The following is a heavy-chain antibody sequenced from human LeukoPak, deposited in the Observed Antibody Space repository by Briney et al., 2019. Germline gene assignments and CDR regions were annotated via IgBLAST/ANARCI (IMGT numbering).Heavy chain of an antibody. V-gene: IGHV3-11*01. Sequence: GGSLRLSCAASGFTFSDYYMSWIRQAPGKGLEWVSYISSSGSTIYYADSVKGRFTNSRDNAKNSLYLQMNSLRAEDTAVYYCARRFPIAARWGYYFDYWGQGTLVTVSS. CDR2: ISSSGSTI. D-gene: IGHD6-6*01. J-gene: IGHJ4*02. CDR1: GFTFSDYY. CDR3: ARRFPIAARWGYYFDY.